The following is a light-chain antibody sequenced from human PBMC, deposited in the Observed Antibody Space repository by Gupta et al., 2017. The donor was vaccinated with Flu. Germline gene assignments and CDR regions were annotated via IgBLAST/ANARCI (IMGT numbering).Light chain of an antibody. CDR1: TSDVGANNY. V-gene: IGLV2-14*01. Sequence: QSALTQPDSVSGSPGQSIAISCTGTTSDVGANNYVSWYQQHPGKAPKVMIYGVNNRPSGVSDRFSGSKSGNTASLTISGLQAEDEADYYCSSYRSSSTSFFFGTGTKVTVL. J-gene: IGLJ1*01. CDR3: SSYRSSSTSFF. CDR2: GVN.